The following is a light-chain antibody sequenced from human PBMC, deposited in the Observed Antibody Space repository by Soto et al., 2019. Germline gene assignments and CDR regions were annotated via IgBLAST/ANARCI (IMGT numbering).Light chain of an antibody. CDR3: QQYGSSPRLT. CDR2: GAS. CDR1: QSVSSSY. Sequence: EIVLSQSPGTLSLSPGERATLSCRASQSVSSSYLAWYQQKPGQAPRLLIYGASSRATGIPDRFSGSGSGTDFTLTISRLEPEDFAVYYCQQYGSSPRLTFGGGTMVDTK. V-gene: IGKV3-20*01. J-gene: IGKJ4*01.